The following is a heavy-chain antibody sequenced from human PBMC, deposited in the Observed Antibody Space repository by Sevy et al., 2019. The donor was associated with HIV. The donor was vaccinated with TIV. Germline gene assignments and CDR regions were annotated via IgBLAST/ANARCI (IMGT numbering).Heavy chain of an antibody. CDR3: ARDNYGDFLGLFNL. CDR1: GGTFSSFG. V-gene: IGHV1-69*10. D-gene: IGHD4-17*01. CDR2: IIPTRGIA. Sequence: ASVKVSCKASGGTFSSFGINWVRQAPGQGLEWMGGIIPTRGIASYAQKFQGRVTITAHKSANIAYMEVSGLISEDTAVYYCARDNYGDFLGLFNLWGRGTLVTVSS. J-gene: IGHJ2*01.